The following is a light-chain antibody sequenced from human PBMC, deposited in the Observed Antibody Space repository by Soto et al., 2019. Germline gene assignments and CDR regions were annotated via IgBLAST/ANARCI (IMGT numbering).Light chain of an antibody. CDR3: QQYGSSRT. J-gene: IGKJ1*01. Sequence: EIVLTQSPATLSSFPGDRVTLSCRASQYINTRLAWYQQKPGQAPRLLIYGASSRATGIPDRFSGSGSGTDFTLTISRLEPEDFAVYYCQQYGSSRTFGQGTKVDIK. CDR2: GAS. V-gene: IGKV3-20*01. CDR1: QYINTR.